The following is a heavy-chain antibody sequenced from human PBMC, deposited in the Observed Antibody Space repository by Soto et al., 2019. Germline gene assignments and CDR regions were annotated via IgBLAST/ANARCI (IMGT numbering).Heavy chain of an antibody. Sequence: GESLKISCKASGYRFSTYWIGWMRQRPGKGPEWMAIIYPGDSDTRENPSFQGQVTISADKSSNTVHLQWRSLKASDTAIYYCARLGGIVDTGTWIQWGQGTPLTVSS. CDR1: GYRFSTYW. CDR3: ARLGGIVDTGTWIQ. J-gene: IGHJ4*02. D-gene: IGHD1-26*01. V-gene: IGHV5-51*01. CDR2: IYPGDSDT.